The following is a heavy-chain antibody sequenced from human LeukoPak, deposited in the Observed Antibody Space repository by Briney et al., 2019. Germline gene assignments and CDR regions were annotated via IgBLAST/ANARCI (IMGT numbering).Heavy chain of an antibody. V-gene: IGHV3-7*01. D-gene: IGHD3-16*01. CDR1: GFSFNNYW. CDR3: VREATRGGDFGY. J-gene: IGHJ4*02. CDR2: INEAGNDK. Sequence: GGSLRLSCAASGFSFNNYWMTWVRQAPGQGPPGVANINEAGNDKYYVDSVTGRFTMSRDNAKNSLYLQMNSLRVEVTAGYYCVREATRGGDFGYWGRGTLVTVSS.